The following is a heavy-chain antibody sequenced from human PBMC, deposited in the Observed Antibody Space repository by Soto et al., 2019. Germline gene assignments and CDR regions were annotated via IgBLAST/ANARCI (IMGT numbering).Heavy chain of an antibody. D-gene: IGHD1-26*01. J-gene: IGHJ6*02. CDR1: GFTFSSYG. CDR3: AQGGSSYYGMDV. CDR2: ISYDGSNK. Sequence: GGSLRLSFAASGFTFSSYGMHWVRQAPGKGLEWVAVISYDGSNKYYADSVKGRFTISRDNSKNTLYLQMNSLRAEDTAVYYCAQGGSSYYGMDVWGQGTTVTVSS. V-gene: IGHV3-30*03.